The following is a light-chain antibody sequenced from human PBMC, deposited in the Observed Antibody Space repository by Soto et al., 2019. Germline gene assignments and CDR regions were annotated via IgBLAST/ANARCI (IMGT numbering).Light chain of an antibody. J-gene: IGLJ1*01. CDR3: SSYTTSSSYV. CDR2: DVT. V-gene: IGLV2-14*01. Sequence: QSSLTHPASLSGSPGQSITISCTGTSSDVGGYIYVSWYQQHPGKAPKLMIYDVTSRPSGVSYRFSGSKSGNTASLTISGLQAEDEADYYCSSYTTSSSYVFGTGTKVTV. CDR1: SSDVGGYIY.